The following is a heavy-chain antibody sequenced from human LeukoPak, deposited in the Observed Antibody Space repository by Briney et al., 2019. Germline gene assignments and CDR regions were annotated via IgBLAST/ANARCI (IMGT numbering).Heavy chain of an antibody. V-gene: IGHV4-31*03. D-gene: IGHD6-19*01. Sequence: PSETLFLTCTVSGGSISSGGYYWSWIRQHPGTGLEWIGYIYYSGSTYYNPSLKSRVTISVDTSKNQFSLKLSSVTAADTAVYYCARGVESSGWTSHDAFDIWGQGTMVTVSS. CDR1: GGSISSGGYY. CDR2: IYYSGST. J-gene: IGHJ3*02. CDR3: ARGVESSGWTSHDAFDI.